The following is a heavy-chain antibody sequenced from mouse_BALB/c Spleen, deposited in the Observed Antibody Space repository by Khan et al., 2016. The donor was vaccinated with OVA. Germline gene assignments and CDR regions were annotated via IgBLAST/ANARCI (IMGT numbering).Heavy chain of an antibody. CDR1: GFNIKDYY. CDR3: ARAGYSRGFAY. Sequence: VQLKQSGAELVRPGALVKLSCKASGFNIKDYYIHWVKQRPEQGLEWIGWIDPENGNTIYDPKFQGKANITADTSSNTAYLHFSSLTSEDTAVYYCARAGYSRGFAYWGQGTLVTVSA. V-gene: IGHV14-1*02. J-gene: IGHJ3*01. D-gene: IGHD2-3*01. CDR2: IDPENGNT.